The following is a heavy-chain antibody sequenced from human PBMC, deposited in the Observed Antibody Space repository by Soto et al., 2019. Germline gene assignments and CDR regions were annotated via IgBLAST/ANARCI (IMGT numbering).Heavy chain of an antibody. D-gene: IGHD6-6*01. CDR1: GGSISSGDYY. CDR2: IYYSGST. CDR3: ARVRGRLLRFDP. J-gene: IGHJ5*02. Sequence: QMQLQESGPGLVKPSQTLSLTCTVSGGSISSGDYYWSWIRQPPGKGLEWIGYIYYSGSTNYNLSLKRRVTISVDTSKNQFSLKLSSVTAADTPVYYCARVRGRLLRFDPWGQGTLVTVSS. V-gene: IGHV4-30-4*01.